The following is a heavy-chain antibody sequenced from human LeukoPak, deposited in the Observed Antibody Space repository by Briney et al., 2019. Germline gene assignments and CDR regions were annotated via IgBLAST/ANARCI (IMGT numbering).Heavy chain of an antibody. J-gene: IGHJ4*02. CDR1: GFTFSSYS. D-gene: IGHD3-10*01. CDR2: ISYSSSYI. V-gene: IGHV3-21*01. CDR3: ARGPTLRTSFDY. Sequence: GGSLRLSCAASGFTFSSYSMNWVRQAPGKGLEWVSSISYSSSYIYYADSVKGRFTVSRDNAKNSLYLQMNSLRAEDTAVYYCARGPTLRTSFDYWGQGTLVTVSS.